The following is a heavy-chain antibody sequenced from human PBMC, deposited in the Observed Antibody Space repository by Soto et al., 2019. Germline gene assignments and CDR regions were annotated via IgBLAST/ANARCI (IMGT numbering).Heavy chain of an antibody. Sequence: GGSLRLSCAASGFTFSIYGMHWVRQSPGKGLEWVAVISYDGSNKYYADSVKGRFTISRDKSKNTLYLQMNSLRAEDSAVYSCAKARNSYNWNYHYFDYWGLGTQVTVPQ. D-gene: IGHD1-7*01. CDR3: AKARNSYNWNYHYFDY. CDR1: GFTFSIYG. J-gene: IGHJ4*02. CDR2: ISYDGSNK. V-gene: IGHV3-30*18.